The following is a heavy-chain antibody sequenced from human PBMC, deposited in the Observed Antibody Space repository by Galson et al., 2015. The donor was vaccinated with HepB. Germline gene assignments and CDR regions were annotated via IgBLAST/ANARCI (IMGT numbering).Heavy chain of an antibody. CDR2: ISSSSDTI. Sequence: SLRLSCAVSGFSFSDFYMSWVRQAPGKGLEWVSYISSSSDTIHYAGSVEGRFTVSRDNAKNSLYLQMNSLRNDDTAVYYCARDRLPSCGSDCYQLDFWGQGALVTVSS. CDR1: GFSFSDFY. D-gene: IGHD2-21*02. J-gene: IGHJ4*02. V-gene: IGHV3-11*04. CDR3: ARDRLPSCGSDCYQLDF.